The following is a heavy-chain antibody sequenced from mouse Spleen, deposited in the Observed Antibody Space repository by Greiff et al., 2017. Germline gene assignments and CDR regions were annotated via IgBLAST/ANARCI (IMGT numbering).Heavy chain of an antibody. CDR3: ARNTDGNYGGYYFDY. Sequence: VKLVESGPGLVQPSQSLSITCTVSGFSLTSYGVHWVRQSPGKGLEWLGVIWSGGSTDYNAAFISRLSISKDNSKSQVFFKMNSLQADDTAVYYCARNTDGNYGGYYFDYWGQGTTLTVSS. V-gene: IGHV2-2*01. D-gene: IGHD2-1*01. J-gene: IGHJ2*01. CDR1: GFSLTSYG. CDR2: IWSGGST.